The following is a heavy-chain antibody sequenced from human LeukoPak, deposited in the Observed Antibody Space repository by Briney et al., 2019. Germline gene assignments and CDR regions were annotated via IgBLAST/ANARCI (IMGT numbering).Heavy chain of an antibody. D-gene: IGHD6-13*01. CDR1: GGSISSGSHY. CDR3: ARDASSWPYFDY. J-gene: IGHJ4*02. Sequence: SETLSLTCTVSGGSISSGSHYWSWIRQPAGKGLEWVGRIYASGNTYYNPSLKSRVTISVDTSKNQFSLNLSSVTAADTAVYYCARDASSWPYFDYWGQGTLVTVSS. V-gene: IGHV4-61*02. CDR2: IYASGNT.